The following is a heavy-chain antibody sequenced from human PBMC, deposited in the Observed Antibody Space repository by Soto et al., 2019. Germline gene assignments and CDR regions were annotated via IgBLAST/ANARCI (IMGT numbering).Heavy chain of an antibody. CDR1: GGSIGSGGYS. Sequence: SETLSLTCAVSGGSIGSGGYSWSWIRQPPGKGLEWIGYIYHSGSTYYNPSLKSRVTISVDRSKNQFSLKLSSVTAADTAVYYCARARVLRYFDWVGGAFDIWGQGTMVTVSS. J-gene: IGHJ3*02. D-gene: IGHD3-9*01. V-gene: IGHV4-30-2*01. CDR3: ARARVLRYFDWVGGAFDI. CDR2: IYHSGST.